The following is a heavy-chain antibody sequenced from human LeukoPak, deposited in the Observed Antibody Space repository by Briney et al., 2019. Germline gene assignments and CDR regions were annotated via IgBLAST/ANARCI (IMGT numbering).Heavy chain of an antibody. V-gene: IGHV3-33*08. D-gene: IGHD3-9*01. CDR1: GFTFSNAW. Sequence: HPGGSLRLSCAASGFTFSNAWMSWVRQAPGKGLEWVAVIWYDGSNKYYAASVKGRFTISRDNSKNTLYLQMNSLRAEDTAVYYCAREWGILTGYSNYYFDYWGQGTLVTVSS. CDR2: IWYDGSNK. J-gene: IGHJ4*02. CDR3: AREWGILTGYSNYYFDY.